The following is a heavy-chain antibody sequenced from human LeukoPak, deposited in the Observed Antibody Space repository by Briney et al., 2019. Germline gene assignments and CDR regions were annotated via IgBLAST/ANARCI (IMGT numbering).Heavy chain of an antibody. CDR3: ARQRADYFYYYVDV. Sequence: PSETLSLTCTVSGGSIGTTNYNWAWLRQPHGKGLDWIGSIYYSETTYDNPSLESRVTISIETSKNQFSLKLSSVTAADTAVYYCARQRADYFYYYVDVWGKGTTVTVS. CDR1: GGSIGTTNYN. D-gene: IGHD3-9*01. V-gene: IGHV4-39*01. J-gene: IGHJ6*03. CDR2: IYYSETT.